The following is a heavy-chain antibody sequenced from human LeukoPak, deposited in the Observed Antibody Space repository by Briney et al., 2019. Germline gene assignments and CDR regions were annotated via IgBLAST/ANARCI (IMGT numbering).Heavy chain of an antibody. Sequence: PLETLSLTCSVSGGSISSYSWSWIRQPPGKGLEWIGYLYESGTTNYKASLKSRVTMSVDTSKNHFSLRLTSVTAADTAVYYCATQELVPTALNAFDIWGQGTLVTDSS. CDR2: LYESGTT. CDR1: GGSISSYS. CDR3: ATQELVPTALNAFDI. J-gene: IGHJ3*02. D-gene: IGHD6-6*01. V-gene: IGHV4-59*08.